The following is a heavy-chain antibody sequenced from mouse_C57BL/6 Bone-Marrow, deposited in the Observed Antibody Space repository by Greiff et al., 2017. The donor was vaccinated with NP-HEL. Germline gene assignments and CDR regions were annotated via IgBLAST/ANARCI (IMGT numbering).Heavy chain of an antibody. CDR1: GYAFTNYL. V-gene: IGHV1-54*01. Sequence: VKLQESGAELVRPGTSVKVSCKASGYAFTNYLIEWVKQRPGQGLEWIGVINPGSGGTNYNEKFKGKATLTADKSSSTAYMQLSSLTSEDSAVYFCARSDAMDYWGQGTSVTVSS. CDR3: ARSDAMDY. J-gene: IGHJ4*01. CDR2: INPGSGGT.